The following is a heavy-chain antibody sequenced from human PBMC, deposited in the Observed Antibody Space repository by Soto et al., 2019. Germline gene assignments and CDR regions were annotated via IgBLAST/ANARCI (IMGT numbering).Heavy chain of an antibody. Sequence: SETLSLTCTVSGGSISSGGYYWSWIRQHPGKGLEWIGYIYYSGSTYYNPSLKSRVTISVDTSKNQFSLKLSSMTAADTAVYYCARGIGPYGKTRTYYFDYWGQGTLVTVSS. V-gene: IGHV4-31*03. J-gene: IGHJ4*02. CDR2: IYYSGST. CDR1: GGSISSGGYY. CDR3: ARGIGPYGKTRTYYFDY. D-gene: IGHD4-17*01.